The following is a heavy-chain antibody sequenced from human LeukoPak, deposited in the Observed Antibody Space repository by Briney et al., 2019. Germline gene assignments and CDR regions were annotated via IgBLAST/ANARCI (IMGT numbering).Heavy chain of an antibody. Sequence: PSETLSLTCAVYGGSFSGYYWSWIRQPPGKGLEWIGEINHSGSTNYNPSLKSRVTISVDTSKNQFSLKLSSVTAADTAVYYCARNDCSGGSCYPPASWGQGTLVTVSP. CDR1: GGSFSGYY. CDR3: ARNDCSGGSCYPPAS. V-gene: IGHV4-34*01. J-gene: IGHJ5*02. CDR2: INHSGST. D-gene: IGHD2-15*01.